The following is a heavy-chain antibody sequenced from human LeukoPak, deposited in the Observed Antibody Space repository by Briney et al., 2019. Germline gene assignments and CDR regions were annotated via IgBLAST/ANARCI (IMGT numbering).Heavy chain of an antibody. CDR2: IGSGSTSI. CDR3: AKDLGGSYFSNAFDI. D-gene: IGHD1-26*01. CDR1: GFTFSTYS. V-gene: IGHV3-21*01. Sequence: PGGSLRLSCAASGFTFSTYSMNWVRQAPGKGLEWVSSIGSGSTSIYYADSVKGRFTISRDNTRNSLYLQMNSLRAEDTAVYYCAKDLGGSYFSNAFDIWGQGTMVTVSS. J-gene: IGHJ3*02.